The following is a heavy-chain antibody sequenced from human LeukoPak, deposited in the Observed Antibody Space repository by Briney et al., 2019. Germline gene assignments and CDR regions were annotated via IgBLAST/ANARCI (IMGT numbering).Heavy chain of an antibody. CDR2: IYYSGST. J-gene: IGHJ4*02. V-gene: IGHV4-59*08. Sequence: SETLSLTCTVSGGSISGYYWSWIRQPPGKGLEWIGYIYYSGSTDYNPSLKSRVTISVDTSKNQFSLKLSSVTAADTAVYYCARSVSAVGSTGSFDYWGQGTLVTVSS. CDR3: ARSVSAVGSTGSFDY. D-gene: IGHD1-26*01. CDR1: GGSISGYY.